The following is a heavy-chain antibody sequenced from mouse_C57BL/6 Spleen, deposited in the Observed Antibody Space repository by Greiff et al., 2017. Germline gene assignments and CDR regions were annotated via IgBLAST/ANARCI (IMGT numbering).Heavy chain of an antibody. V-gene: IGHV1-55*01. CDR1: GYTFTSYW. D-gene: IGHD1-1*01. Sequence: QVQLQQPGAELVKPGASVKMSCKASGYTFTSYWINWVKQRPGQGLEWIGDIYPGSGSTNYNEKFKSKATLTVDTSSSTAYMQLSSLTSEDSAVXYCARYGGINSVVHYWGQGTTLTVSS. J-gene: IGHJ2*01. CDR3: ARYGGINSVVHY. CDR2: IYPGSGST.